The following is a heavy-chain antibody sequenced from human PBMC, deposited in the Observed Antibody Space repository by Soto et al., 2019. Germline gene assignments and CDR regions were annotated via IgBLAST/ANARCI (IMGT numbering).Heavy chain of an antibody. J-gene: IGHJ1*01. CDR1: GCTFSSYA. V-gene: IGHV1-69*01. D-gene: IGHD6-19*01. CDR3: ARSIAMTGPNFQH. Sequence: QVHLVQSGAEVKKPGSSVKGSCKASGCTFSSYAISWVRQAPGQGLEWMGGIIPLFGSANYAQRFQERVTITAYESTSTAYMELSSLRSEYTAVYYCARSIAMTGPNFQHWGPRNLVTVSS. CDR2: IIPLFGSA.